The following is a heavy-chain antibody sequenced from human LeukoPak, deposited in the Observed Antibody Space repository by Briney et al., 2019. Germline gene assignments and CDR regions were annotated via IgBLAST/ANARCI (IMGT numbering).Heavy chain of an antibody. D-gene: IGHD3-10*01. J-gene: IGHJ4*02. Sequence: ASVKVSCKASGYTFTSYGISWVRQAPGQGLEWMGWISAYNGNTNYAQKLQGRVTMTTDTSTSTAYMELRSLRSDDTAVYYCARDYYGSGSYLYPDYWGQGTLVTVSS. CDR2: ISAYNGNT. CDR1: GYTFTSYG. CDR3: ARDYYGSGSYLYPDY. V-gene: IGHV1-18*01.